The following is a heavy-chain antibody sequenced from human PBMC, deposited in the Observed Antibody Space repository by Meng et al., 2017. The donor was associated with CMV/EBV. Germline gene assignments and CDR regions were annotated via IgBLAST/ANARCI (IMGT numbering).Heavy chain of an antibody. CDR3: ARDRSGSYLGFDP. Sequence: GGSLRLSCAASGFTFSSYSMNWVRQAPGKGLEWVSSISSSSSYIYYADSVKGRFTISRGNAKNSLYLQMNSLRAEDTAVYYCARDRSGSYLGFDPWGQGTLVTVSS. CDR2: ISSSSSYI. D-gene: IGHD1-26*01. J-gene: IGHJ5*02. CDR1: GFTFSSYS. V-gene: IGHV3-21*01.